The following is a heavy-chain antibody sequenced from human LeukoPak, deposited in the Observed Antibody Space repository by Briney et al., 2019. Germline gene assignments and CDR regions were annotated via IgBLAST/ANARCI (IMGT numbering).Heavy chain of an antibody. D-gene: IGHD2-15*01. CDR3: VRGLQGLTGWFDL. CDR2: MNPNSGNT. V-gene: IGHV1-8*01. CDR1: GYTFPSHD. J-gene: IGHJ5*02. Sequence: ASVKVPCKACGYTFPSHDINWVRQATGQGLEWMGWMNPNSGNTGYAQKFEGRVPRTRNTSKRTAHVELSSLRSEDTPVYHFVRGLQGLTGWFDLWGEGTQVTVSS.